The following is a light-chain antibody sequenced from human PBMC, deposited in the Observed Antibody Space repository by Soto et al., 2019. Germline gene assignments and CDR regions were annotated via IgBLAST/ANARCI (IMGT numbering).Light chain of an antibody. CDR1: SSDVGGYNY. V-gene: IGLV2-14*01. CDR2: DVS. Sequence: QSALTQPASVSGSPGQSITISCTGTSSDVGGYNYVSWYQQHPGKAPKLMIYDVSNRPSGVSNRFSGSKSGNTASLTISGLQAEDEADYYCSSYTSRSTLDVVFGGGTLRAVL. J-gene: IGLJ2*01. CDR3: SSYTSRSTLDVV.